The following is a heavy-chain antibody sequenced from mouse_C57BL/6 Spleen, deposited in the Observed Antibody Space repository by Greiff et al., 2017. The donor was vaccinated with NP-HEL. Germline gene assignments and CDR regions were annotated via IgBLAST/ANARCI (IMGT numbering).Heavy chain of an antibody. Sequence: QVQLQQPGAELVMPGASVKLSCKASGYTFTSYWMHWVKQRPGQGLEWIGELDPSDSYTNYNQKFKGKSTLTVDKSSSTAYMQLSSLTSEDSAVYYCARWVVAPYWYFDVWGTGTTVTVSS. J-gene: IGHJ1*03. CDR3: ARWVVAPYWYFDV. D-gene: IGHD1-1*01. CDR1: GYTFTSYW. V-gene: IGHV1-69*01. CDR2: LDPSDSYT.